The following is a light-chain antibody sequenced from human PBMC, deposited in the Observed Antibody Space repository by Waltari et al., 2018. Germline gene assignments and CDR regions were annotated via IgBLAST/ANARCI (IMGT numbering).Light chain of an antibody. CDR2: DVS. J-gene: IGLJ2*01. Sequence: QSVVTQPASVSGSPGQSISISCTGTSNDIGANDYVSWYQQHPGRAPQLVIYDVSFRHAGVSIRFSGSKSGNTASLTISGLQAEDEALYYCSSYTLTNPVVFGGGTKLTVL. CDR3: SSYTLTNPVV. CDR1: SNDIGANDY. V-gene: IGLV2-14*03.